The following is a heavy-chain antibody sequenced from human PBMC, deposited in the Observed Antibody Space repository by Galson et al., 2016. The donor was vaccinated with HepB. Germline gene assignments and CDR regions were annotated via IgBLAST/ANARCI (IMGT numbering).Heavy chain of an antibody. CDR3: VQGSTAPAV. CDR1: GFTFRNYG. D-gene: IGHD2-2*01. V-gene: IGHV3-23*01. Sequence: SLRLSCAASGFTFRNYGMTWVRRAPGKGLEVVSSICRSGDSTDYADSVKGRFTISRDNSKNTLSLQMNSLTADDTAIYYCVQGSTAPAVWGKGTTVTVSS. J-gene: IGHJ6*04. CDR2: ICRSGDST.